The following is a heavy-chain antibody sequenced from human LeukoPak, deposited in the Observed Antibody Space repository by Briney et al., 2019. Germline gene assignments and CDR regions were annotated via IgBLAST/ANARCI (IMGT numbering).Heavy chain of an antibody. J-gene: IGHJ4*02. D-gene: IGHD4-23*01. Sequence: ASVKVSCKASGYTFTSYDINWVRQATGQGLEWMGWMNPNSGNTGYAQKFQGSVTMTRNTSTATAYMELSSLRSEDTAVYYCARDLGRYGGNSGVPSYWGQGTLVTVSS. V-gene: IGHV1-8*01. CDR1: GYTFTSYD. CDR3: ARDLGRYGGNSGVPSY. CDR2: MNPNSGNT.